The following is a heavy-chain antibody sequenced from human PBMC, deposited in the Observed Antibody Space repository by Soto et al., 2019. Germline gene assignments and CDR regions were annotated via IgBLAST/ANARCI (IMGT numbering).Heavy chain of an antibody. V-gene: IGHV3-9*01. D-gene: IGHD6-13*01. CDR3: VKYVSISCYSGHFRH. J-gene: IGHJ1*01. Sequence: SGGSLRLSCAASGFTFDDYAIHWVRQVPGKGLEWVSGINWNSGSIGHGDSVKGRFAISRDNAKNSLHLQMNSLSAEDTAFYYCVKYVSISCYSGHFRHWGQGTLVTVSS. CDR1: GFTFDDYA. CDR2: INWNSGSI.